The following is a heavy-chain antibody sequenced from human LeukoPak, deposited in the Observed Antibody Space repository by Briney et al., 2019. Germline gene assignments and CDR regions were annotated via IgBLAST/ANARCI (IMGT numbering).Heavy chain of an antibody. V-gene: IGHV4-34*01. CDR2: INHSGST. CDR1: GGSFSGYY. D-gene: IGHD2-2*01. J-gene: IGHJ6*03. Sequence: SETLSLTCAVYGGSFSGYYWSWIRQPPGKGLEWIGEINHSGSTNYNPSLKSRVTISVDTSKNQFSLKLSSVTAADTAVYYCARGGIVVVPATKGHYYYMDVWGKGITVTVSS. CDR3: ARGGIVVVPATKGHYYYMDV.